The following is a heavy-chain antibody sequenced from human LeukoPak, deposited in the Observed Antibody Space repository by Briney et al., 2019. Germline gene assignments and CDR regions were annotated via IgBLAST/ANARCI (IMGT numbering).Heavy chain of an antibody. CDR2: FDPEDGET. Sequence: ASVKVSCKVSGYTLTELSMHWVRQAPGKGLEWMGGFDPEDGETIYAQKFQGRVTMTEDTSTDTAYMELSSLRSEDTAVYYCARVFFPDYYDSSGYAFDIWGQGTMVTVSS. V-gene: IGHV1-24*01. J-gene: IGHJ3*02. D-gene: IGHD3-22*01. CDR1: GYTLTELS. CDR3: ARVFFPDYYDSSGYAFDI.